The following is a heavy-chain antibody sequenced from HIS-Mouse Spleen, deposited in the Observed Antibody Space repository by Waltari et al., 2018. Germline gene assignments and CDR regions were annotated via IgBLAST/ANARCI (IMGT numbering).Heavy chain of an antibody. CDR2: IYYSGRT. Sequence: QLQLQESGPGLVKPSETLSLTCTVSGGSISSSSYYWGWIRQPPGKGLEWIGSIYYSGRTYYNPSRKSRVTISVDTSKNQFSLKLSSVTAADTAVYYCARAPTGFLEWFDAFDIWGQGTMVTVSS. D-gene: IGHD3-3*01. CDR1: GGSISSSSYY. J-gene: IGHJ3*02. CDR3: ARAPTGFLEWFDAFDI. V-gene: IGHV4-39*07.